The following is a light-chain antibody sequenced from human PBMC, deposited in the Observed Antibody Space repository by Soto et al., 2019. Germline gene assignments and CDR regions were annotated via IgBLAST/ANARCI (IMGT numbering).Light chain of an antibody. J-gene: IGKJ5*01. CDR3: QQHDSSPIT. Sequence: EIVLTQSPATLSLSPGERATLSCRASETIRGQLAWYQQRPGQPPRLLIYDASNRATGIPARFSGSGSGTEFTLTISSLQPADFGVYYCQQHDSSPITFGQGTRLEIK. CDR1: ETIRGQ. CDR2: DAS. V-gene: IGKV3-11*01.